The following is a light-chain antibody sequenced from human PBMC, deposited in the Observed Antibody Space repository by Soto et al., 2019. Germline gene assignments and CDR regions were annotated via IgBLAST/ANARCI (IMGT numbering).Light chain of an antibody. CDR3: QQYGSSGT. V-gene: IGKV3-20*01. J-gene: IGKJ1*01. CDR1: QSVSNNY. Sequence: IVLTQSSGTLSLSRGERAALSCRASQSVSNNYLAWYQQKPGQAPRLLIYGASNRATGIPDRLSGSGSGTDFTLTISRLEHEDVAVYYCQQYGSSGTFGQGTKVDSK. CDR2: GAS.